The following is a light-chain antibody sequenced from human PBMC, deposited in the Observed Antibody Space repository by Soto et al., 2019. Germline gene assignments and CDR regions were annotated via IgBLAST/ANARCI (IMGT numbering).Light chain of an antibody. CDR3: VAWDTSLTTTVL. J-gene: IGLJ2*01. CDR1: SSNMENNF. Sequence: QSVLTQPPSVSAAPGQKVIISCSGSSSNMENNFVSWYQQLPGTAPKLLIFDNNKRPSGIPDRFSGSKSGTSATLGITGLQTGDEADYYCVAWDTSLTTTVLFGGGTKLTVL. V-gene: IGLV1-51*01. CDR2: DNN.